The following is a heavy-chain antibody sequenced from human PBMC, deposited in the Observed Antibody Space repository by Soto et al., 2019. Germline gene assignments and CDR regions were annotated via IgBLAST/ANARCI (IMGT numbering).Heavy chain of an antibody. CDR1: GGSISSGGYY. Sequence: SETLSLTCTVSGGSISSGGYYWSWIRQHPGKGLEWIGYTYYSGSTYYNPSLKSRVTISVDTSKNQFSLKLSSVTAADTAVYYCARASSGGILFDPWGQGTLVTVSS. CDR3: ARASSGGILFDP. D-gene: IGHD2-15*01. V-gene: IGHV4-30-4*08. CDR2: TYYSGST. J-gene: IGHJ5*02.